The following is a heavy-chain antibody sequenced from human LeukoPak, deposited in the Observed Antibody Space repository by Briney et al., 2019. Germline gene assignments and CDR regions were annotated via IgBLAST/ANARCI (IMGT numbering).Heavy chain of an antibody. V-gene: IGHV3-7*01. D-gene: IGHD6-19*01. Sequence: GGSLRLSCAASGFIFSTYWMMWARQAPGKGLEWVANMKGDGSEIHYVDSVKGRFTISRENAKNPLYLQMNSLRAGDTAVYYCAREKSSGWPRVFDYWGQGTLVTVSS. CDR1: GFIFSTYW. CDR2: MKGDGSEI. J-gene: IGHJ4*02. CDR3: AREKSSGWPRVFDY.